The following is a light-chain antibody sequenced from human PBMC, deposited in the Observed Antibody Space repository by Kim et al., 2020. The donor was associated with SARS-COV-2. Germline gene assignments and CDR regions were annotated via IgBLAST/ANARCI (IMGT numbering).Light chain of an antibody. Sequence: PGQTARITCSEDALPKQYAYWFQQKPGQAPVVVIFEDTERPSGIPERFSGSTSGTTVTLTISGVQAEDEADYYCQSADSSDTFWVFGGGTQLTVL. CDR2: EDT. CDR1: ALPKQY. V-gene: IGLV3-25*03. CDR3: QSADSSDTFWV. J-gene: IGLJ3*02.